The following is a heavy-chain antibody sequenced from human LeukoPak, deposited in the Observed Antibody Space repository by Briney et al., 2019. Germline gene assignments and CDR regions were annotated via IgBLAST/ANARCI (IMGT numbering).Heavy chain of an antibody. CDR3: ARADGWEAAAGTGGFRFQH. CDR1: GYTFKNYG. CDR2: VSAYNGKT. J-gene: IGHJ1*01. D-gene: IGHD6-13*01. V-gene: IGHV1-18*01. Sequence: ASVKVSCKASGYTFKNYGISWVRQAPGQGLEWMGWVSAYNGKTGYAQKLQGRVTMTTDTSTNTAYMELRSLRSDETAVYYCARADGWEAAAGTGGFRFQHWGRAPWSPSPQ.